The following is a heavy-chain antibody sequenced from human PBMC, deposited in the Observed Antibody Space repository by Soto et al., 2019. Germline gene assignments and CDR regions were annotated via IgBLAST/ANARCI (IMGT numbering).Heavy chain of an antibody. CDR2: ISSFSNYM. J-gene: IGHJ3*02. D-gene: IGHD3-3*01. CDR3: AREVRVRGFAFDI. V-gene: IGHV3-21*01. Sequence: GGSLRLSCAVSGFTFNSYSMNWVRQAPGKGLEWVSSISSFSNYMYYTDSLKGRFTISRDNARNSLYLQMNSLRVEDTALYYCAREVRVRGFAFDIWGQGTMVTVSS. CDR1: GFTFNSYS.